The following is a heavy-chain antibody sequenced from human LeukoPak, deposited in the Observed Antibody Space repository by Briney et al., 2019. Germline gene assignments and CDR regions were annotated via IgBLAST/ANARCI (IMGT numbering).Heavy chain of an antibody. CDR1: GGTFSSYA. V-gene: IGHV1-69*04. D-gene: IGHD6-13*01. Sequence: GASVKVSCKASGGTFSSYAISWVRQAPGQGLEWMGRIIPILGIANYAQKFQGRVTITADKSTSTAYMELSSLRSEDTAVYYCARARRYSSSWYQASDCYYGMDVWGQGTTVTVSS. CDR3: ARARRYSSSWYQASDCYYGMDV. CDR2: IIPILGIA. J-gene: IGHJ6*02.